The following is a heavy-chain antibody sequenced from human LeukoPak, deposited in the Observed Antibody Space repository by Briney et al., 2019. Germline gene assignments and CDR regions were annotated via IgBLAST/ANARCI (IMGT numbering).Heavy chain of an antibody. J-gene: IGHJ4*02. V-gene: IGHV3-23*01. CDR1: GFTFSSYA. D-gene: IGHD3-10*01. CDR3: AKAGGYYYGSGDYDY. CDR2: ISGSGGST. Sequence: GGSLRRSCAASGFTFSSYAMSWVRQAPGKGLEWVSAISGSGGSTYYADSVKGRFTISRDNSKNTLYLQMNSLRAEDTAVYYCAKAGGYYYGSGDYDYWGQGTLVTVSS.